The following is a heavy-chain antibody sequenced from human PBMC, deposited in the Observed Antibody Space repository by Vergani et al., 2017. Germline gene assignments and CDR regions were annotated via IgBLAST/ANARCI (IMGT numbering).Heavy chain of an antibody. CDR2: IKSQIDGGTT. CDR3: ARAGSDPYLRSAFDI. D-gene: IGHD5-12*01. J-gene: IGHJ3*02. CDR1: GFTVTNYA. Sequence: VQLVESGGGVVQPGRSLRLSCVMSGFTVTNYAIFWVRQGPGKGLEWVGRIKSQIDGGTTDYAAPVKGRFTISRDNSKNTLYLQMNSLRAEDTAVYYCARAGSDPYLRSAFDIWGQGTMVTVSS. V-gene: IGHV3-15*01.